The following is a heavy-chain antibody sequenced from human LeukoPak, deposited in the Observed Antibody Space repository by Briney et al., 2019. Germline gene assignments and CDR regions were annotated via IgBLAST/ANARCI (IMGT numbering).Heavy chain of an antibody. D-gene: IGHD3-9*01. Sequence: GRSLRLSCAASGFTFSDYCMQSGRQAPGNGLESVALISYDGSHNNYTDSMNGRSTIYRNKCKKTLYQQINSLRGEDTALYYCAKDQNIYDILTGLFDYWGQGTLVTVSS. CDR1: GFTFSDYC. V-gene: IGHV3-30*18. CDR2: ISYDGSHN. J-gene: IGHJ4*02. CDR3: AKDQNIYDILTGLFDY.